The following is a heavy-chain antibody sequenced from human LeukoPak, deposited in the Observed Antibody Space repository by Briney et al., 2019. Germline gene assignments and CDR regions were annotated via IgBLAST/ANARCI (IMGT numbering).Heavy chain of an antibody. CDR3: ARTHRIAGDAFDI. J-gene: IGHJ3*02. CDR2: ISYSGANS. V-gene: IGHV3-23*01. D-gene: IGHD1-26*01. CDR1: GFTFSGSA. Sequence: GGSLRLSCAASGFTFSGSAMSWVRQAPGEGLEWVSLISYSGANSYCTDSVRGRFTISRDNSKDTLFLQMNGLRAEDTALYYCARTHRIAGDAFDIWAKGQWSPSLQ.